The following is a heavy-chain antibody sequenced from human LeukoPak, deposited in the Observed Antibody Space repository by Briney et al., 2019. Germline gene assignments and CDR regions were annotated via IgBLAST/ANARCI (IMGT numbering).Heavy chain of an antibody. CDR1: GFTFSSYG. D-gene: IGHD6-19*01. Sequence: GGSLRLSCAASGFTFSSYGMHWVRQAPGKGLEWVAVISYDGSNKYYADSVKGRFTISRDNSKNTLYLQMNSLRAEDTAVYYCAKGPRIAVAGHYWYFDLWGRGTLVTVSS. CDR2: ISYDGSNK. CDR3: AKGPRIAVAGHYWYFDL. J-gene: IGHJ2*01. V-gene: IGHV3-30*18.